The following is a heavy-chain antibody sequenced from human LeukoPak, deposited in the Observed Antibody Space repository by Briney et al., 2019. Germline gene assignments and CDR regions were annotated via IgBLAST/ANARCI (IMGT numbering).Heavy chain of an antibody. J-gene: IGHJ5*02. CDR3: ARGIFTGSYYNNWFDP. CDR2: IFASGTT. D-gene: IGHD3-10*01. CDR1: GGSISTYS. Sequence: SKTLSLTCTVSGGSISTYSWNWIRQPAGKGLEWIGRIFASGTTKYNPSLKSRVTMSVDTSKNQFSLKLSSVTAADTAVYYCARGIFTGSYYNNWFDPWGQGTLVTVSS. V-gene: IGHV4-4*07.